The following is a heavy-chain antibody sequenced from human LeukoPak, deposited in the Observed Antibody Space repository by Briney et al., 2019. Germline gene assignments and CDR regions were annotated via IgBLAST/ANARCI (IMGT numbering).Heavy chain of an antibody. CDR1: GFTFDDYA. CDR2: ISWNSGSI. V-gene: IGHV3-9*01. D-gene: IGHD6-13*01. J-gene: IGHJ4*02. CDR3: AKERGIAAAGGFDY. Sequence: GGSLRLSCAASGFTFDDYAMHWVRQAPGKGLEWVSGISWNSGSISYADSVKGRFTISRDNAKNSLYLQMNSLRAEDTALYYCAKERGIAAAGGFDYWGQGTLVTVSS.